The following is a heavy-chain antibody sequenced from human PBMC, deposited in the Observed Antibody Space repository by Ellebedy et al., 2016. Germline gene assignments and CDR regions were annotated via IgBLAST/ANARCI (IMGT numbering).Heavy chain of an antibody. Sequence: SETLSLTCTVSGGSISSSSYYWGWIRQPPGKGLEWIGSIYYSGSTYYNPSLKSRVTISVDKSKNQFSLKLRSVTVADTAVYYCARLRLFNWNYFFDPWGQGTLVIVSS. CDR1: GGSISSSSYY. J-gene: IGHJ5*02. V-gene: IGHV4-39*01. CDR3: ARLRLFNWNYFFDP. CDR2: IYYSGST. D-gene: IGHD1-7*01.